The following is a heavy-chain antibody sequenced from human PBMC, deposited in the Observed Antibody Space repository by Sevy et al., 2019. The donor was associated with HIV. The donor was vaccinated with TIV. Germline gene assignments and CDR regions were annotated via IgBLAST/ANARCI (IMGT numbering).Heavy chain of an antibody. CDR2: IYPDDSDI. CDR3: ARRGYDSTGYPQYYFDN. D-gene: IGHD3-22*01. CDR1: GYRFTSYW. V-gene: IGHV5-51*01. J-gene: IGHJ4*02. Sequence: GESLKISCKASGYRFTSYWIAWVRQMPGKGLEWMGIIYPDDSDIRYSPSLQGQVTISVDQSICTAYLQWSSLKASDTAMYFCARRGYDSTGYPQYYFDNWGQGTLVTVSS.